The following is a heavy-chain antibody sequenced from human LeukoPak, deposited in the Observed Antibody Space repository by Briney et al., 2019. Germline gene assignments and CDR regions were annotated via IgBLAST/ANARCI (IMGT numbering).Heavy chain of an antibody. J-gene: IGHJ3*02. CDR3: AKLTTSSGWRSDAFDI. Sequence: GGSLRLSCAASGFAFSTYAMSWVRQAPGKGLEWVSSISGSGSNTYYADSVKGQFTISRDSSKNTLYLQMNSLRAEDTAVYYCAKLTTSSGWRSDAFDIWGQGTMVTVSS. CDR1: GFAFSTYA. CDR2: ISGSGSNT. D-gene: IGHD6-19*01. V-gene: IGHV3-23*01.